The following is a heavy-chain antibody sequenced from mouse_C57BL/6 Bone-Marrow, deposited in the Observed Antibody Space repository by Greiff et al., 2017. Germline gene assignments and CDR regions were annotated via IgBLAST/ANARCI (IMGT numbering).Heavy chain of an antibody. CDR2: IRSKSNNHAS. CDR1: GFSFNTYA. D-gene: IGHD3-3*01. Sequence: EVKLMESGGGLVQPKGSLKLSCAASGFSFNTYAMNWVRQAPGQGLDWVARIRSKSNNHASYYADSVKDRFTISRDDSESMLYLQMNNLKAEDTAVYYCVGHEEGDWGQGTSVTVSS. J-gene: IGHJ4*01. CDR3: VGHEEGD. V-gene: IGHV10-1*01.